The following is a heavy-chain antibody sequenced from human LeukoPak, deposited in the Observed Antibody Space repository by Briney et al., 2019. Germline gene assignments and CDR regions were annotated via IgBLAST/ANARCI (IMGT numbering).Heavy chain of an antibody. CDR1: GGSISSSNW. J-gene: IGHJ4*02. V-gene: IGHV4-4*02. D-gene: IGHD3-22*01. Sequence: SETLSLTCAVSGGSISSSNWWSWVRQPPGKGLEWIGEIYHSGSTNYNPSLKSRVTMSVDTSKNQFSLKLSSVTAADTAVYYCSRDRYYYDSSGYSHRLDYWGQGTLVTVSS. CDR2: IYHSGST. CDR3: SRDRYYYDSSGYSHRLDY.